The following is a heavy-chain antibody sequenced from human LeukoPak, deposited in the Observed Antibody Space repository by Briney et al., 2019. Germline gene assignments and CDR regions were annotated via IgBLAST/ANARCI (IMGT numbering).Heavy chain of an antibody. J-gene: IGHJ4*02. D-gene: IGHD3-22*01. Sequence: GESLKISCKGSRYTFTSYYMHWVRQAPGQGLEWMGIINPSGGSTSYAQKFQGRVTMTRDTSTSTVYMELSSLRSEDTAVYYCARGHPRQYYYDSSGYYEHHPFDYWGQGTLVTVSS. CDR2: INPSGGST. CDR3: ARGHPRQYYYDSSGYYEHHPFDY. CDR1: RYTFTSYY. V-gene: IGHV1-46*01.